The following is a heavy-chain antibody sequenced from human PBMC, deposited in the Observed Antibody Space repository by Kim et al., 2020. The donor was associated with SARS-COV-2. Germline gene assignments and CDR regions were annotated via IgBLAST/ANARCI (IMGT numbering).Heavy chain of an antibody. CDR3: ASSGGILTCYYRY. Sequence: GESLKISCKGSGYSFTSYWIGWVRQMPGKGLEWMGNIYPGDSDTRYSPSFQGQVTISADKSISTAYLQWSCLNASDTVMDYCASSGGILTCYYRYWGQGTLVTVSS. D-gene: IGHD3-9*01. J-gene: IGHJ4*02. CDR1: GYSFTSYW. V-gene: IGHV5-51*01. CDR2: IYPGDSDT.